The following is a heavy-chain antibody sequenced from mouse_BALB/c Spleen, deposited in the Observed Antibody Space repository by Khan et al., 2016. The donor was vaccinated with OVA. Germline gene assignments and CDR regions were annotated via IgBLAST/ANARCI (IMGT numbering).Heavy chain of an antibody. CDR1: GYIFTSYW. D-gene: IGHD2-3*01. CDR3: ARDGPDGAWFVY. V-gene: IGHV1S132*01. J-gene: IGHJ3*01. Sequence: VMLVESGTELVRPGASVKLSCKTSGYIFTSYWIHWVKQRSGQGLEWIARIYPGTNSTYYNEKFKGKATLTADKSSSTAYMQLSTLKSEDSAVYFCARDGPDGAWFVYWGQGTLVTVSA. CDR2: IYPGTNST.